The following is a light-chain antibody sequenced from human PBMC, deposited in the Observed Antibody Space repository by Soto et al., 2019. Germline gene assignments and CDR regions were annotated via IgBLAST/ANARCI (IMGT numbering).Light chain of an antibody. CDR2: DAS. Sequence: DIVLTQSPATLSLSPGERATLSCRASQSIGYYLAWYQEKPGQAPRLLIYDASIRATGIPARFSGSWSGTDFTLTINGLEPEDFAVYYCQQRSNWPITFGQGTRLEIK. J-gene: IGKJ5*01. CDR3: QQRSNWPIT. CDR1: QSIGYY. V-gene: IGKV3-11*01.